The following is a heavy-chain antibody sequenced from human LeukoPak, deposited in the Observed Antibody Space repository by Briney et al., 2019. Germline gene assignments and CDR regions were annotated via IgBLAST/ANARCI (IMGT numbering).Heavy chain of an antibody. J-gene: IGHJ4*02. CDR2: IYTSGST. CDR3: ARGDYYDSSGYYKSDY. D-gene: IGHD3-22*01. Sequence: SETLSLTCTVSGGSISSYYGSWLRQPAGKGLEWIGGIYTSGSTKYNPSLKRRVTMSVDTSKNQFSLRLSSVTAADTAVYYCARGDYYDSSGYYKSDYWGQGTLVTVSS. V-gene: IGHV4-4*07. CDR1: GGSISSYY.